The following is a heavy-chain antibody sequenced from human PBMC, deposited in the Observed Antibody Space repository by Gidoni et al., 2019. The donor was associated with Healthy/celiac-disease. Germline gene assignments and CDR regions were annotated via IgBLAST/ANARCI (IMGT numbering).Heavy chain of an antibody. CDR3: AKPRSQGSSGYFDY. V-gene: IGHV3-30*02. CDR2: IQYDGSNK. CDR1: GFTFSSDG. Sequence: QVQLVESGGGVVQPGGSLRLSCAASGFTFSSDGMNCVLQAPGTVLEWVAIIQYDGSNKYEAYAVKGRFTISRDNSKNTLYLQRNSLRAEDTAVYDCAKPRSQGSSGYFDYWGQGTLVTVSS. D-gene: IGHD3-22*01. J-gene: IGHJ4*02.